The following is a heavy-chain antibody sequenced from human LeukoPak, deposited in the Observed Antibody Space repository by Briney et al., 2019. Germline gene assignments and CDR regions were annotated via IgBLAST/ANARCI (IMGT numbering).Heavy chain of an antibody. J-gene: IGHJ1*01. CDR2: ISAYNGNT. CDR3: ARTGAIAAAGTVGHFQH. CDR1: GYTFTSYG. V-gene: IGHV1-18*01. D-gene: IGHD6-13*01. Sequence: ASVKVSCKASGYTFTSYGISWVRQAPGQGLEWMGWISAYNGNTNYAQKLQGRVTMTTDTSTSTAYMELRSLRSDDTAVYYCARTGAIAAAGTVGHFQHWGQGTLVTVSS.